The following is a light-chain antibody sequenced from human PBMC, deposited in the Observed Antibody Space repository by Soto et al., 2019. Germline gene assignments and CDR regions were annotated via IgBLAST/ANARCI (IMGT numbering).Light chain of an antibody. J-gene: IGKJ3*01. Sequence: EIVLTQSPGTLSLSPGERATLSCRASQPVTSNYLAWYQHAPGQAPRLLIYGASVRAPGIPDRFSGSGSGTDLTLTISRREPEEFAVYYCHQDGRLPQITFGPGTKVDIK. CDR2: GAS. V-gene: IGKV3-20*01. CDR1: QPVTSNY. CDR3: HQDGRLPQIT.